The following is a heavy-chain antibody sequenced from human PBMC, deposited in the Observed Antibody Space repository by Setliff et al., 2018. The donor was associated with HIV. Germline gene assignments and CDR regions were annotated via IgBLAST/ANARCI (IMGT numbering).Heavy chain of an antibody. Sequence: SVKVSCKTSGGTFTNYAFSWVRQAPGQGLEWVGGTIPIFGVSNYAQKFQGRVTITADEYTSTAYMELSSLRSEDTAVYYCASAPPDIVAASDYWYFDVWGRGTLVTVSS. J-gene: IGHJ2*01. CDR2: TIPIFGVS. CDR1: GGTFTNYA. V-gene: IGHV1-69*13. CDR3: ASAPPDIVAASDYWYFDV. D-gene: IGHD5-12*01.